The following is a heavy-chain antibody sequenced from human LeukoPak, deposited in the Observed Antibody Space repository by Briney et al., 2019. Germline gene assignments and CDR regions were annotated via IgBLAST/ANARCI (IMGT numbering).Heavy chain of an antibody. CDR3: ARDESSAGFDP. J-gene: IGHJ5*02. Sequence: SETLSLTCTVSGRSISSYYWNWIRQPPGKGLEWIGFIYYNGSTNYNPSLKSRVTISVDTSKNRFSLKLSSVTAADTAVYYCARDESSAGFDPWGQGTLVTVSS. V-gene: IGHV4-59*12. D-gene: IGHD3-10*01. CDR2: IYYNGST. CDR1: GRSISSYY.